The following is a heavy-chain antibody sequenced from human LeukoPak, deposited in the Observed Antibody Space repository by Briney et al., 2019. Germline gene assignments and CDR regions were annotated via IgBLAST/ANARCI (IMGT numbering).Heavy chain of an antibody. V-gene: IGHV4-31*03. D-gene: IGHD6-19*01. CDR3: AREKLSSGSHYYYYYGMDA. CDR1: GGSISSGGYY. CDR2: IYYSGST. Sequence: SQTLSLTCTVSGGSISSGGYYWSWIRQHPGKGLEWIGYIYYSGSTYYNPSLKSRVTISVDTSKSQFSLKLSSVTAADTAVYYCAREKLSSGSHYYYYYGMDAWGQGTTVTVSS. J-gene: IGHJ6*02.